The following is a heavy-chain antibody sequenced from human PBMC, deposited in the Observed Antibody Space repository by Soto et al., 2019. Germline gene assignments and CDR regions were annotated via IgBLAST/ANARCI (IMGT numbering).Heavy chain of an antibody. D-gene: IGHD3-3*01. CDR3: AKDHDAFWSGYPF. V-gene: IGHV3-23*01. Sequence: EVQLLESGGGLVQPGGSLRLSCAASGFTFSSYAMSWVRQAPGKGLEWVSAISGSGGSTSYADSVKSRFTISRDNSKKPLYLQRNSLRAEDTAVYYCAKDHDAFWSGYPFWGQGPLVTVSS. J-gene: IGHJ4*02. CDR2: ISGSGGST. CDR1: GFTFSSYA.